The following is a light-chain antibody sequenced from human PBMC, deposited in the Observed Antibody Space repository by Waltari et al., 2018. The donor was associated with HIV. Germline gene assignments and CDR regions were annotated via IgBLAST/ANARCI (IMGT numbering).Light chain of an antibody. CDR3: QQRSTWPYI. Sequence: VLTQSPATLSLSPGERATLSCRASQSISTYLVWYQHKVGQPPRLLIYNASNRATGTPARFSGSGSGTDFTLTISSLEPEDFALYYCQQRSTWPYIFGQGTNLEIK. CDR2: NAS. J-gene: IGKJ2*01. CDR1: QSISTY. V-gene: IGKV3-11*01.